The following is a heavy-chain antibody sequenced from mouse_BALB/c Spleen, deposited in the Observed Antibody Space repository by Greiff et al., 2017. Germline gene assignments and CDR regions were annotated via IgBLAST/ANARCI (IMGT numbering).Heavy chain of an antibody. V-gene: IGHV5-4*02. CDR2: ISDGGSYT. CDR3: ARGATHFDY. J-gene: IGHJ2*01. Sequence: EVKVVESGGGLVKPGGSLKLSCAASGFTFSDYYMYWVRQTPEKRLEWVATISDGGSYTYYPDSVKGRFTISRDNAKNNLYLQMSSLKSEDTAMYYCARGATHFDYWGQGTTLTVSS. CDR1: GFTFSDYY.